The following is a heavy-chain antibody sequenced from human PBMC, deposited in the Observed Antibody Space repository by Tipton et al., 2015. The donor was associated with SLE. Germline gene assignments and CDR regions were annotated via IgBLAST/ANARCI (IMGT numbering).Heavy chain of an antibody. CDR3: ARDYYDFWSGSLYYFDY. V-gene: IGHV4-31*03. Sequence: TLSLTCTVSGGSISSGGYYWSWIRQHPGKGLEWIGYIYYSGSTYYNPSLRSRVAISLDTSKNQFSLKLSSVTAADTAVYYCARDYYDFWSGSLYYFDYWGQGTLVTVSS. J-gene: IGHJ4*02. CDR2: IYYSGST. CDR1: GGSISSGGYY. D-gene: IGHD3-3*01.